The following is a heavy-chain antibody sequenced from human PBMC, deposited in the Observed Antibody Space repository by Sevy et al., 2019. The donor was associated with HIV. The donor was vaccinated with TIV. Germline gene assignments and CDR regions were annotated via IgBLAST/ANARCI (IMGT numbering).Heavy chain of an antibody. CDR2: SSSATHYT. Sequence: GGSLRLSCAASGFIFSSYSMNWVRQAPGKGLEWVSFSSSATHYTYYAHSVKGRFTVSRDYAKNSLFLQMNSLRAEDTAVYYCARTTGGSEAAFDFWGQGTMVTVSS. J-gene: IGHJ3*01. D-gene: IGHD1-1*01. CDR1: GFIFSSYS. V-gene: IGHV3-21*01. CDR3: ARTTGGSEAAFDF.